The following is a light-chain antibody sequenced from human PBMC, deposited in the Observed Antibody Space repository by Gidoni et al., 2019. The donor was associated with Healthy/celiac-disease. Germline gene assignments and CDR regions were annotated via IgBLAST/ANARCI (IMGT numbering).Light chain of an antibody. V-gene: IGKV3-15*01. CDR3: QQYNNWRT. CDR2: GAS. CDR1: QSVSSN. Sequence: IVLTQSPATLSVSPGDRATLPCRASQSVSSNLAWYQQKPGQAPRLLIYGASTRATGIPARFSGSGSGTEFTLTISSLQSEDFAVYYCQQYNNWRTFGGGTKVEIK. J-gene: IGKJ4*01.